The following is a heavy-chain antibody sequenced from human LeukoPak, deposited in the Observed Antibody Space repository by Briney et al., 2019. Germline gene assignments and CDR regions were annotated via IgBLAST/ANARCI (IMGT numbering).Heavy chain of an antibody. Sequence: PGRSLTHFCAASGFTFDDYAMHWARPATGKGLEWVTGFMWNSGSIGYADSVKGRFTISRDNAKNSLYLQMNSLRAEDTALYYCAKSRELLAARFDYWGQGTLVTVSS. D-gene: IGHD1-26*01. CDR3: AKSRELLAARFDY. CDR2: FMWNSGSI. J-gene: IGHJ4*02. V-gene: IGHV3-9*01. CDR1: GFTFDDYA.